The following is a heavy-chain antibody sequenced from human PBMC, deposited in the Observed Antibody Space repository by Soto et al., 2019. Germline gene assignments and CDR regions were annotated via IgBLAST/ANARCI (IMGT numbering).Heavy chain of an antibody. Sequence: PSDTLSLTCTVYGGSFSGYYCTWIRQPPGKGLEWIGEINHSGSTNYNPSLKSRVTISVDTSKNQFSLKLSSVTAADTVVYYCARVFRGSIAVVVPAAIPNWFDTCGQGTLVTVSS. J-gene: IGHJ5*02. D-gene: IGHD2-2*01. CDR3: ARVFRGSIAVVVPAAIPNWFDT. CDR2: INHSGST. V-gene: IGHV4-34*01. CDR1: GGSFSGYY.